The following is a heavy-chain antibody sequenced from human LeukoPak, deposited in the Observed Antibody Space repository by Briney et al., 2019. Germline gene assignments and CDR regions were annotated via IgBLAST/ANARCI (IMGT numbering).Heavy chain of an antibody. J-gene: IGHJ3*02. V-gene: IGHV3-30*03. Sequence: GGSLRLSCAASGFTFSSYGMHWVRQAPGKGLEWVAVISYDGSNKYYADSVKGRFTISRDNSKNTLYLQMNSLRAEDTAVYYCARRIYGSGSYSSLAAFDIWGQGTMVTVSS. CDR2: ISYDGSNK. CDR3: ARRIYGSGSYSSLAAFDI. CDR1: GFTFSSYG. D-gene: IGHD3-10*01.